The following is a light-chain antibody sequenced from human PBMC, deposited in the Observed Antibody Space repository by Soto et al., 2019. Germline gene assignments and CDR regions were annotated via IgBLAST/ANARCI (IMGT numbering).Light chain of an antibody. Sequence: ENLLTQSPSPPSFSPGGRANHSCRARQRVSNRYIAWEQKKNDQAPRLLIYGATSSATGISDRFSGSGSGTDFTLTISRLEPEDFAVYYCQQYGSSPHTFGQGTKVDIK. V-gene: IGKV3-20*01. CDR3: QQYGSSPHT. CDR2: GAT. CDR1: QRVSNRY. J-gene: IGKJ2*01.